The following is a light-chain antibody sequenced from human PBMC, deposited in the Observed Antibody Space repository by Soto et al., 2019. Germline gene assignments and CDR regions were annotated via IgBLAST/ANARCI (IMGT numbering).Light chain of an antibody. Sequence: QSALTQPASVSGSPGQSIPISCTGTSSDVGSYNLVSWYQQHPGKDPKLMIYEVSKRPSGVSNRFSGSKSGNTASLTISGLQAEDEADYYCCSYAGSSTVFGTGTKLTVL. CDR1: SSDVGSYNL. CDR3: CSYAGSSTV. CDR2: EVS. J-gene: IGLJ1*01. V-gene: IGLV2-23*02.